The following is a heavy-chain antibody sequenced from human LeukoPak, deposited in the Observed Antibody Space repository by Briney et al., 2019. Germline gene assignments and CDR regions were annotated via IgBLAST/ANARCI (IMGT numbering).Heavy chain of an antibody. CDR3: ASKQWLVSDFDY. CDR1: GFTFDDYA. CDR2: ISWNSGSI. V-gene: IGHV3-9*01. Sequence: GGSLRLSCAASGFTFDDYAMHWVRQAPGKGLEWVSGISWNSGSIGYADSVKGRFTISRDNAKNSLYLQMSSLRAEDTAVYYCASKQWLVSDFDYWGQGTLVTVSS. D-gene: IGHD6-19*01. J-gene: IGHJ4*02.